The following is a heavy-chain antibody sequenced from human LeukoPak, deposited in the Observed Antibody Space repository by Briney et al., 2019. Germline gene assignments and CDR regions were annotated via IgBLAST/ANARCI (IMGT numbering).Heavy chain of an antibody. V-gene: IGHV3-30-3*01. CDR1: GFTFSSYT. CDR2: ISYAGSNN. D-gene: IGHD3-10*01. J-gene: IGHJ6*02. Sequence: LSGGSLRLSCAASGFTFSSYTMDWVRQAPGKGLEWVARISYAGSNNYYADSVKGRFTISSDNPKNTLYLQMDSLRAEDTAVYYSARAAHTTYVLGRYYYYAMDVWGQGTTVTVSS. CDR3: ARAAHTTYVLGRYYYYAMDV.